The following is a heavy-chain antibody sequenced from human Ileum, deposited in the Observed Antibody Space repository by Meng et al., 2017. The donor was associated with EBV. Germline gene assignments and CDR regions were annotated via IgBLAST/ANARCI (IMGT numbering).Heavy chain of an antibody. CDR2: IHHTEST. Sequence: QVQLEESVPGLVEASGTLALTCAVSGGSIRSSNWCSWVRQAPRKELEWIGEIHHTESTNYNPSLKSRVTISVDKSKNQFSLKLSSVTAADTAVYYCARESYSDSSGYYSLDYWGQGSLVTVSS. CDR1: GGSIRSSNW. V-gene: IGHV4-4*02. D-gene: IGHD3-22*01. CDR3: ARESYSDSSGYYSLDY. J-gene: IGHJ4*02.